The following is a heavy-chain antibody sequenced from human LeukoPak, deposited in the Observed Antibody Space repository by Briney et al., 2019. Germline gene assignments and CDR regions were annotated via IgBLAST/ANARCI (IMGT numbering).Heavy chain of an antibody. Sequence: SETLSLTCTVSGGSVSSGSYYWSWIRQPPGKGLEWIGYIYYGGSTNYNPSLKSRVTISVDTSKNQFSLKLSSVTAADTAVYYCAREGADCSGGSCYVWFDPWGQGTLVTVSS. J-gene: IGHJ5*02. D-gene: IGHD2-15*01. CDR2: IYYGGST. CDR1: GGSVSSGSYY. CDR3: AREGADCSGGSCYVWFDP. V-gene: IGHV4-61*01.